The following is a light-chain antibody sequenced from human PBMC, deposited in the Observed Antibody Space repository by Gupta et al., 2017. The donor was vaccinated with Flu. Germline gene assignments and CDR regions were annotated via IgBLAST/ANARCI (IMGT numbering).Light chain of an antibody. CDR3: SSSTSTSNRV. J-gene: IGLJ2*01. V-gene: IGLV2-14*01. Sequence: QTALAQPASVSGSPGQSITITCTGTNSDIGGYNYVYWYQHHPGKAPQLLIYDVSDRPSGVSNRVSGSKSGNTASLHISGLQTEDEADDYCSSSTSTSNRVFGGGTTLTV. CDR2: DVS. CDR1: NSDIGGYNY.